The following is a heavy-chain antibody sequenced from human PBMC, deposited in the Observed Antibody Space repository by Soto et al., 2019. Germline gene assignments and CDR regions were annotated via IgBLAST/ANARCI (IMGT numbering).Heavy chain of an antibody. J-gene: IGHJ3*02. Sequence: QVQLQESGPGLVKPSQTLSLTCTVSGGSISSGDYYWSWIRQPPGKGLEWIGYIYYSGSTYYNPSLKSXXTXSXXTSKNQFSLKLSSVTAADTAVYYCARDSLGDGADIWGQGTMVTVSS. CDR1: GGSISSGDYY. D-gene: IGHD2-21*02. CDR2: IYYSGST. CDR3: ARDSLGDGADI. V-gene: IGHV4-30-4*01.